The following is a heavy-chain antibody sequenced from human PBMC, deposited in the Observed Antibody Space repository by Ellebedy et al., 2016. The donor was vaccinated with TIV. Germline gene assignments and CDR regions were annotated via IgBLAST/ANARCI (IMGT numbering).Heavy chain of an antibody. Sequence: GESLKISCAPSGFTVSSNYMSWVRQAPGKGLEWVSVIYSGDSTYYSDSVKDRFTISRDNSKNTLYLQMNSLRPEETAVYYCARRELLGYSYGRYAFNIWGHGTMVTVSS. CDR2: IYSGDST. CDR3: ARRELLGYSYGRYAFNI. V-gene: IGHV3-66*04. CDR1: GFTVSSNY. D-gene: IGHD5-18*01. J-gene: IGHJ3*02.